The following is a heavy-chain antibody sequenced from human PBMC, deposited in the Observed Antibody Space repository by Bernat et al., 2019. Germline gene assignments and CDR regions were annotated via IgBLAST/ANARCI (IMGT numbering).Heavy chain of an antibody. V-gene: IGHV3-33*01. Sequence: VQLVESGGGVVQPGRSLRLSCAASGFTFSSYGMHWVRQAPGKGLEWVAVIWYDGSNKYYADSVKGRFTISRDNSKNTLYLQMNSLRAEDTAVYYCARDYTAMANGDYWGQGTLVTVSS. D-gene: IGHD5-18*01. J-gene: IGHJ4*02. CDR1: GFTFSSYG. CDR2: IWYDGSNK. CDR3: ARDYTAMANGDY.